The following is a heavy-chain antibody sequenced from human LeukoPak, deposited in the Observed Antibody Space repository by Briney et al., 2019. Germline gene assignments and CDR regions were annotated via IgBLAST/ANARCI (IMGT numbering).Heavy chain of an antibody. D-gene: IGHD3-10*01. J-gene: IGHJ6*02. V-gene: IGHV4-4*07. Sequence: PSETLSLTCSVSGGFMSSYYWSWIRQPAGKGLEWIGRIDSSGSTNYNPSLKSRVTMSLDTSKNQFSLKLSSVTAADTAVYYCAKSITMVPNYYYGMDVWGQGITVTVSS. CDR3: AKSITMVPNYYYGMDV. CDR2: IDSSGST. CDR1: GGFMSSYY.